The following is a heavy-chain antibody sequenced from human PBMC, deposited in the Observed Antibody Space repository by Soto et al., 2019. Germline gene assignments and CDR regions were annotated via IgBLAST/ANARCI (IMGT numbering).Heavy chain of an antibody. D-gene: IGHD2-2*01. J-gene: IGHJ4*02. V-gene: IGHV3-23*01. CDR3: AKVPASLKTFDY. CDR1: GFTFGNYA. Sequence: EVQLLDSGGGLAQPGGSLRLSCAASGFTFGNYAMNWFRQAPGKGLEWVSTVSGNGAVTYYADSVKGRFTISRDNSRSTLYLQMNNLRAEDTAIYFCAKVPASLKTFDYWGQGTLVTVSS. CDR2: VSGNGAVT.